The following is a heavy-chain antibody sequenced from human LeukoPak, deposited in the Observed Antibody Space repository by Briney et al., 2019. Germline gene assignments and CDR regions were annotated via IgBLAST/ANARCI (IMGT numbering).Heavy chain of an antibody. J-gene: IGHJ5*02. CDR1: GSISSYY. V-gene: IGHV4-4*09. Sequence: SETLSLTCTVSGSISSYYWSWIRQPPGKGLEWIGYIYTSGSTNYNPSLKSRVTISVDTSKNQFSLKLSSVTAADTAVYYCARHSYGSGSYYGFDPWGQGTLVTVSS. CDR2: IYTSGST. D-gene: IGHD3-10*01. CDR3: ARHSYGSGSYYGFDP.